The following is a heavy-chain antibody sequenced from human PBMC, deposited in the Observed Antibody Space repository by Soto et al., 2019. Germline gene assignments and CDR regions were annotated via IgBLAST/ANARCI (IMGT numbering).Heavy chain of an antibody. J-gene: IGHJ4*02. CDR2: FDPEDGET. V-gene: IGHV1-24*01. CDR1: GYTLTELS. CDR3: ARPMIAAAAPAYXN. D-gene: IGHD6-13*01. Sequence: ASVKVSCKVSGYTLTELSMHWVRQAPGKGLEWMGGFDPEDGETIYAQKFQGRVTMTEHTSTDPAYMELSSLRSEDTSVYYCARPMIAAAAPAYXNWGEGSLVXVSS.